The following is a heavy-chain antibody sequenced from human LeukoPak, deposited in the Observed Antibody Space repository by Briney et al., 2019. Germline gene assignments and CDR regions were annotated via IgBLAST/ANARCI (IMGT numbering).Heavy chain of an antibody. Sequence: SGGSLTLSCAASGFTFNICAMSWVRQAPGKGLEWVLSIGSTDIYYADSVKGRFTVSRDNSKNTLYLHLNSLRAEDSAVYYCAKDATPGNSIWDYFAFWGQGTVVTVSS. D-gene: IGHD1-7*01. CDR1: GFTFNICA. V-gene: IGHV3-23*01. CDR3: AKDATPGNSIWDYFAF. J-gene: IGHJ4*02. CDR2: IGSTDI.